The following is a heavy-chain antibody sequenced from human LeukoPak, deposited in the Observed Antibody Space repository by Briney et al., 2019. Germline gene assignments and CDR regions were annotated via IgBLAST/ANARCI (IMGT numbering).Heavy chain of an antibody. CDR1: GYSFTTYW. V-gene: IGHV5-51*01. J-gene: IGHJ4*02. CDR2: IYPGDSDT. Sequence: RGESLKISCKGSGYSFTTYWIGWGRQMPGKGLEWMGIIYPGDSDTRYSPSFQGQVTISADKSSSTAYLQWRSLTASDTAMYYCARLRYDFWSGAAAYYFDYWGQGTLVTVSS. CDR3: ARLRYDFWSGAAAYYFDY. D-gene: IGHD3-3*01.